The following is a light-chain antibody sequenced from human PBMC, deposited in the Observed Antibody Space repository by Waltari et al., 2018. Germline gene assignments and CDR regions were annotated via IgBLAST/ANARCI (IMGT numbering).Light chain of an antibody. CDR1: QGISNW. J-gene: IGKJ1*01. CDR2: AAY. Sequence: DIQITQSPSSVSASVGDRVIITCRASQGISNWLAWYQQKPGKAPKLLIYAAYILQTGVPARFSGSGSGTDFTLTISNLQPEDFATYFWQQGNSFPPTFGQGTKVEVK. V-gene: IGKV1-12*01. CDR3: QQGNSFPPT.